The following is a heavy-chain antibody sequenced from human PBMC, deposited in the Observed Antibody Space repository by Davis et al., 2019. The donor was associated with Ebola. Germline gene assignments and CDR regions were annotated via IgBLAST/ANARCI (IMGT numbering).Heavy chain of an antibody. CDR1: GFTFDDYA. Sequence: GGSLRLSCAASGFTFDDYAMHWVRQAPGKGLEWVSGISWNSGSIGYADSVKGRFTISRDNSKNTLYLQMSSLTAEDTGVYYCASREVGLHNLFWGQGTLVTVSS. V-gene: IGHV3-9*01. J-gene: IGHJ4*02. CDR3: ASREVGLHNLF. D-gene: IGHD1-26*01. CDR2: ISWNSGSI.